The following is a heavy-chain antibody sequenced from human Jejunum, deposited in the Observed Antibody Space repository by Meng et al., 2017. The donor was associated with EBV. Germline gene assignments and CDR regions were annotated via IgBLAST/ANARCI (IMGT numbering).Heavy chain of an antibody. D-gene: IGHD5-18*01. Sequence: QAQLQASGPGLVKPSGTLSLTCSVSGCSGTGYNDWTGIRQPPGKGLEWIGNLYYAGKAIYKPSLQSRVTISVDTSKNQISLKVTSVTAADAAIYYCARGGGYGYGDSWGQGTLVTVSS. V-gene: IGHV4-61*01. J-gene: IGHJ5*02. CDR3: ARGGGYGYGDS. CDR1: GCSGTGYND. CDR2: LYYAGKA.